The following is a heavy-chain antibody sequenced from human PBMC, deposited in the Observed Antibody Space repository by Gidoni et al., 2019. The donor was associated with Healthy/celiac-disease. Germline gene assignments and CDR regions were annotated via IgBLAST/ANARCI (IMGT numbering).Heavy chain of an antibody. CDR1: GFPFSSYA. CDR2: ISSNGGST. D-gene: IGHD3-10*01. V-gene: IGHV3-64*01. J-gene: IGHJ4*02. Sequence: EVQLVESGGGLVQPGGSLRLPCAASGFPFSSYAMHWVRQAPGKGLEYVSAISSNGGSTYYANSVKGRFTISRDNSKNTLYLQMGSLRAEDMAVYYCARSTYYYGSGSYNWGQGTLVTVSS. CDR3: ARSTYYYGSGSYN.